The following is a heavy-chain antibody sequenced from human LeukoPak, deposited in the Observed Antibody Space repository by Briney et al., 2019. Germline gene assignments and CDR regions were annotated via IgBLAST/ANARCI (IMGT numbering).Heavy chain of an antibody. CDR1: GGSISTYY. D-gene: IGHD4/OR15-4a*01. V-gene: IGHV4-59*01. CDR2: IHYSGST. J-gene: IGHJ2*01. Sequence: TASETLSLTCTVSGGSISTYYWSWIRQPPGKGLEWIAYIHYSGSTNYNPSLRSRVTISVDTSKNQFSLKLSSVTAADTAVHYCARGLTSSDWYFDLWGRGTLVTVSS. CDR3: ARGLTSSDWYFDL.